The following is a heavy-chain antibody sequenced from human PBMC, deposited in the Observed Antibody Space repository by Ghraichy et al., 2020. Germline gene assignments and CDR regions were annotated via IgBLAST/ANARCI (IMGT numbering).Heavy chain of an antibody. Sequence: SLRLSCAASGFTFSTYAMSWVRQAPGKGLEWVSDISGSDGSTYYADSVKGRFTISRDNSKNTLYLQMNSLRAEDTAVYYCAQGLGTSSYYGMDVWGQGTTVTVSS. CDR2: ISGSDGST. V-gene: IGHV3-23*01. J-gene: IGHJ6*02. CDR1: GFTFSTYA. CDR3: AQGLGTSSYYGMDV.